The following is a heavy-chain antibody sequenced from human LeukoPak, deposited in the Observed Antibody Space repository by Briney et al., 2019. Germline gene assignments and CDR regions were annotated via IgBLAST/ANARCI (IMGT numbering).Heavy chain of an antibody. CDR1: GGSISSYY. Sequence: PSETLSLTCTVSGGSISSYYWSWIRQPAGKGLAWIGRIYTSGSTNYNPSLKSRVTMSVDTSKNQFSLKLSSVTAADTAVYYCARFSSSWYEGNWFDPWGQGTLVTVSS. CDR2: IYTSGST. D-gene: IGHD6-13*01. V-gene: IGHV4-4*07. CDR3: ARFSSSWYEGNWFDP. J-gene: IGHJ5*02.